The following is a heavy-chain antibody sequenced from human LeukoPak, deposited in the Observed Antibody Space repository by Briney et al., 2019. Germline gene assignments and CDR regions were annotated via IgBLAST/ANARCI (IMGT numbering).Heavy chain of an antibody. V-gene: IGHV3-23*01. D-gene: IGHD2-2*01. J-gene: IGHJ4*02. Sequence: GGSLRLSCAASGFPFNDFSMNWIRQAPGKGLEWVSAISGSGGSTYYADSVKGRFTISRDNSKNTLYLQMNSLRAEDTAVYYCAKDRGDCSSTSCYFDYWGQGTLVTVSS. CDR3: AKDRGDCSSTSCYFDY. CDR2: ISGSGGST. CDR1: GFPFNDFS.